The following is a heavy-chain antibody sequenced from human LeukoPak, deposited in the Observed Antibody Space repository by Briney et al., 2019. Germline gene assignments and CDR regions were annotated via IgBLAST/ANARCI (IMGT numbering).Heavy chain of an antibody. CDR1: GGSISSYY. CDR3: ARTTMVRGTYYMDV. Sequence: SETLSLTCTVSGGSISSYYWSWLRQPPGKGLEWIGCIYYSGYTNYKSSLKSRVTISVDTSKNQFSLKLSSVTAADTAVYYCARTTMVRGTYYMDVWGKGTTVTVSS. J-gene: IGHJ6*03. V-gene: IGHV4-59*01. CDR2: IYYSGYT. D-gene: IGHD3-10*01.